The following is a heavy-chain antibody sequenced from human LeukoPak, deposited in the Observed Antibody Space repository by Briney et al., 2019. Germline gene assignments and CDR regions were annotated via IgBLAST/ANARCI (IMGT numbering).Heavy chain of an antibody. J-gene: IGHJ5*02. CDR2: IYYSGST. CDR1: GGSISSYY. D-gene: IGHD3-9*01. V-gene: IGHV4-59*01. Sequence: SETLSLTCTVSGGSISSYYWSWIRQPPGKGLEWIGYIYYSGSTNYNPSLKSRVTISVDTSKNQFSLKLISVTAADTAVYYCARTNSENYDILTGYSNWFDPWGQGTLVTVSS. CDR3: ARTNSENYDILTGYSNWFDP.